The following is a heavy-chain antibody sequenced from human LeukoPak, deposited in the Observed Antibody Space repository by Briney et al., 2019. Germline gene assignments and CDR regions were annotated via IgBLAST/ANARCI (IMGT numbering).Heavy chain of an antibody. D-gene: IGHD6-19*01. J-gene: IGHJ4*02. CDR2: ISSSGNSI. Sequence: GGSLRLSCAASGFTFSHYYMSWIRQAPGKGLEWVSYISSSGNSIYYADSMNGRFTISRDNAKNSLYLQMNSLRAEETAVYYCARARRAVTGGFDYWGQGTLVTVSS. CDR3: ARARRAVTGGFDY. CDR1: GFTFSHYY. V-gene: IGHV3-11*01.